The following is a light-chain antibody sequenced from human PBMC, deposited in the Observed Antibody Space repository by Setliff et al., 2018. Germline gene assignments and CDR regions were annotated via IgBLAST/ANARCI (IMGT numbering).Light chain of an antibody. CDR1: RSDVGGYNY. CDR2: DVS. V-gene: IGLV2-8*01. Sequence: QSALTQPPSASGSPGQSVTISCTGTRSDVGGYNYVSWYQQHPGKAPKLVIYDVSKRPSGVPDRFSGAKSGNTASLTVSGLQAEDEADYFCSSYAGSYTVLFGGGTKVTVL. CDR3: SSYAGSYTVL. J-gene: IGLJ2*01.